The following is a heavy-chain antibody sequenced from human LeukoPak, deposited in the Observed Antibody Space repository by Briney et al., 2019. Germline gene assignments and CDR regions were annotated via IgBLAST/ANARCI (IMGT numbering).Heavy chain of an antibody. CDR1: GFTFSSHW. V-gene: IGHV3-48*03. D-gene: IGHD3-3*01. CDR2: LSSSGSAF. CDR3: ARSARLMKGVVEVTALDD. J-gene: IGHJ4*02. Sequence: GGSLRLSCAASGFTFSSHWMNWVRQAPGKGLERIAYLSSSGSAFSYADSVKGRFTIARDNAKNSVYLEMNSLRADDTAVYYCARSARLMKGVVEVTALDDWGQGTLVTVSS.